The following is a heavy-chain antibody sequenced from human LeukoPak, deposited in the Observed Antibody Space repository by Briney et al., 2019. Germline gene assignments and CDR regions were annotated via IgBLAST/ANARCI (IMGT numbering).Heavy chain of an antibody. CDR2: ITSSGGNT. CDR3: AKANCGSECYYYLDS. CDR1: GFTFSSYA. J-gene: IGHJ4*02. V-gene: IGHV3-23*01. D-gene: IGHD2-21*01. Sequence: PGGSLRLSCAASGFTFSSYALSWVRQAPGKGLEWVSGITSSGGNTYYADPVRVGSTFSRASSKSTLPLQSNKWRAEAPAVYYCAKANCGSECYYYLDSWGQGTLVTVSS.